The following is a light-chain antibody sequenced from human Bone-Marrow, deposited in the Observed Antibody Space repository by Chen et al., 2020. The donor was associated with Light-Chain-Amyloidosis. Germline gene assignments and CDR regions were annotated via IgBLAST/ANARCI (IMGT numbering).Light chain of an antibody. J-gene: IGLJ2*01. V-gene: IGLV3-25*03. CDR2: RDT. Sequence: SYERTQRPPVSLSPRHTPTITRPVDELPTKYAYWYQQKPGQAPVLVIHRDTERPSGISERFSGSSSGTTATLTISGVQAEDEADYHCQSADSSGTYEVIFGGGTKLTVL. CDR1: ELPTKY. CDR3: QSADSSGTYEVI.